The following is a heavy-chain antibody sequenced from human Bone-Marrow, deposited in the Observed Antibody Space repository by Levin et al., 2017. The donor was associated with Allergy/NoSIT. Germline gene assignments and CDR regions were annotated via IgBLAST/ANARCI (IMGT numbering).Heavy chain of an antibody. D-gene: IGHD3-22*01. Sequence: PGGSLRLSCAASGFTFSNAWMSWVRQAPGKGLEWVGRIKSKTDGGTTDYAAPVKGRFTISRDDSKNTLYLQMNSLKTADTAVYYCTTEKDGRKYYYDSSGYYFGERLDFDYWGQGTLVTVSS. CDR3: TTEKDGRKYYYDSSGYYFGERLDFDY. J-gene: IGHJ4*02. CDR2: IKSKTDGGTT. CDR1: GFTFSNAW. V-gene: IGHV3-15*01.